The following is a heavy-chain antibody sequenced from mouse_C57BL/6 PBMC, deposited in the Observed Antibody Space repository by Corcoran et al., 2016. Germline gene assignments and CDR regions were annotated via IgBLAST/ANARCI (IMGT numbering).Heavy chain of an antibody. Sequence: QIQLVQSGPELKKPGETVKISCKASGYTFTTCGMSWVKQAPGKGLKWMGWINTYSGVPTYADDFKGRFAFSLETSASTAYLQINNLKNEDTATYFCARRHYYGSSSYAMDYWGQGTSVTVSS. V-gene: IGHV9-3*01. J-gene: IGHJ4*01. CDR2: INTYSGVP. CDR3: ARRHYYGSSSYAMDY. CDR1: GYTFTTCG. D-gene: IGHD1-1*01.